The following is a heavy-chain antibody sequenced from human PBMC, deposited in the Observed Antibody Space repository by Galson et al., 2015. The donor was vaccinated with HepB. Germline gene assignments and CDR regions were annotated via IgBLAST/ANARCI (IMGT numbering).Heavy chain of an antibody. CDR2: IKPDGSDT. CDR3: ARGLYGGPVGKDS. CDR1: GFTFDDYW. V-gene: IGHV3-74*01. Sequence: SLRLSCAASGFTFDDYWMHWVRQAPGKGLVWVSRIKPDGSDTYHADSVRGRFTISRDNAKNTLYLQMNSLRVEDTALYYCARGLYGGPVGKDSWGQGTLVTVSS. J-gene: IGHJ4*02. D-gene: IGHD4-23*01.